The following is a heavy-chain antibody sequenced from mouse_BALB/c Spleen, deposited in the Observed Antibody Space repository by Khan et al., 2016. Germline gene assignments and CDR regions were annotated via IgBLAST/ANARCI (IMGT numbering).Heavy chain of an antibody. D-gene: IGHD1-2*01. J-gene: IGHJ4*01. CDR3: ARFINTGSDYAMDY. CDR2: VYPGDGDT. V-gene: IGHV1-80*01. CDR1: GYAFSTFW. Sequence: QVQLQQSGAELVRPGSSVKISCKASGYAFSTFWMNWVKQRPGQGLEWIGQVYPGDGDTNYNGNFKGKATLTADISSSTAYMQLSSLTSEDSAVYFCARFINTGSDYAMDYWGQGTSVTVSS.